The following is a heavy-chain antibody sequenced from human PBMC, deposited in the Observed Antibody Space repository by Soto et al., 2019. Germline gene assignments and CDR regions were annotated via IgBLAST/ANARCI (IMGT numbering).Heavy chain of an antibody. CDR3: ARGVDGGHFDY. CDR1: GGSISNEY. D-gene: IGHD4-17*01. J-gene: IGHJ4*02. Sequence: QVQLQESGPGLVKPSETLSLTCTVSGGSISNEYWSWIRQSPGKGLEWIGYTSYSGSANSNPSLKSRVTISVDTSKKQFSLNLSSVTAADTAVYYCARGVDGGHFDYWGQGTLVTVPS. V-gene: IGHV4-59*01. CDR2: TSYSGSA.